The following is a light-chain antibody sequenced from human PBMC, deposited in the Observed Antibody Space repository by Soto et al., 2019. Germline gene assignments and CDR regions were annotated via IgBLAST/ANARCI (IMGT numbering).Light chain of an antibody. J-gene: IGKJ1*01. V-gene: IGKV1-8*01. CDR3: QQYYSYPWT. Sequence: AIRMTQSPSSFSASTGDRVTITCRASQGISSYLAWYQQKPGKAPKLLIYAASTLQSGVPSRFSGSGSGTDFTLTTSCLHSESFATYYCQQYYSYPWTFGQGTKVEIK. CDR1: QGISSY. CDR2: AAS.